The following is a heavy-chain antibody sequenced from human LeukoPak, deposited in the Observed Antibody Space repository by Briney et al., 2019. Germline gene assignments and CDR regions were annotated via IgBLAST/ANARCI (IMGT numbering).Heavy chain of an antibody. D-gene: IGHD6-13*01. CDR3: ARDRGINWFDP. Sequence: PSETLSLTCAVYGGSFSGYYWSWIRQPPGKGLEWIGEINHSGSTNYNPSLKSRVTISVDTSKNQFSLKLSSVTAADTAVYYCARDRGINWFDPWGQGTLVTVSS. J-gene: IGHJ5*02. CDR2: INHSGST. V-gene: IGHV4-34*01. CDR1: GGSFSGYY.